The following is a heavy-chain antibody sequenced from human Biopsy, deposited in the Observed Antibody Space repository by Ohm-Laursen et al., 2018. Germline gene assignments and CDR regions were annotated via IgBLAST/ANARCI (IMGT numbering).Heavy chain of an antibody. Sequence: TLSLTCAVSGASINIAYYWGWIRQPPGKGLEWIGIIYQTGNTYYNPSLKSRLTISGDTSKNEFFLNLTSVTAADTAIYYCVRVRGITPLGAFDFWGQGTKVAVSS. CDR1: GASINIAYY. D-gene: IGHD6-13*01. CDR3: VRVRGITPLGAFDF. V-gene: IGHV4-38-2*01. J-gene: IGHJ3*01. CDR2: IYQTGNT.